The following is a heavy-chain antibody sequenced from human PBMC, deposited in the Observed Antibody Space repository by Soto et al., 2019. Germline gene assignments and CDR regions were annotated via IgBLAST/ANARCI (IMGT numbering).Heavy chain of an antibody. V-gene: IGHV4-31*03. CDR1: GGSISSGGYY. Sequence: SETLSLTCTVSGGSISSGGYYWSWIRQHPGKGLEWIGYIYYSGSTYYNPSLKSRVTISVDTSKNQFSLKLSSVTAADTAVYYCARVRRFEYWFDPWGQGTLVTVSS. CDR3: ARVRRFEYWFDP. CDR2: IYYSGST. D-gene: IGHD3-3*01. J-gene: IGHJ5*02.